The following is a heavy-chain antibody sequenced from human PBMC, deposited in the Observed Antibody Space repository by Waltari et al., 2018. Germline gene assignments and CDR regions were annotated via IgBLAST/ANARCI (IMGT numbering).Heavy chain of an antibody. CDR1: GFTFRSYA. J-gene: IGHJ4*02. CDR3: AKVAGRSQDGYYPHFDS. D-gene: IGHD1-26*01. CDR2: ISGSGGST. Sequence: EVQLLESGGGLVQPGGSLRLTCAASGFTFRSYAMSWFRQAPGKGLEWVSAISGSGGSTYYAVPGNGRFTTSRDNSKNTLYLQMHSLRAEDTGVYYCAKVAGRSQDGYYPHFDSWCQGTLVTVSS. V-gene: IGHV3-23*01.